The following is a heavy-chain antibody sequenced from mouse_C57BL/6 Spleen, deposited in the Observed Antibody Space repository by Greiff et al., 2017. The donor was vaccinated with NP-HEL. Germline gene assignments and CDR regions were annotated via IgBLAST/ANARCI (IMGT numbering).Heavy chain of an antibody. CDR3: ATYGYGGWFAY. J-gene: IGHJ3*01. CDR2: IHPNSGST. CDR1: GYTFTSYW. Sequence: QVQLQQSGAELVKPGASVKLSCKASGYTFTSYWMHWVKQRPGQGLEWIGMIHPNSGSTNYNEKFKSKATLTVDKSSSTAYMQLSSLTSEDSAVYYCATYGYGGWFAYWGQVTLVTVSA. D-gene: IGHD2-2*01. V-gene: IGHV1-64*01.